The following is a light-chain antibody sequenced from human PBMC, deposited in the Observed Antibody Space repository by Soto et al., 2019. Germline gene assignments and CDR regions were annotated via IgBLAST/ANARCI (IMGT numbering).Light chain of an antibody. V-gene: IGKV3D-15*01. Sequence: ESVLPQSPGTLSLSPGERATLSCRAGESVSSYSLALYLHKPGQAPRLLVYGASNRATGIPDRFSGSGSGTEFTLTISSLQSEDFAVYYCQQYNNWPRTFGQGTKVDI. CDR2: GAS. CDR3: QQYNNWPRT. CDR1: ESVSSY. J-gene: IGKJ1*01.